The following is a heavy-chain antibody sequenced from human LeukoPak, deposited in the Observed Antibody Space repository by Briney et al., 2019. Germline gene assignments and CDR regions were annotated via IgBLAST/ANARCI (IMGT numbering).Heavy chain of an antibody. CDR1: GGSNSSYY. Sequence: SETLSLTCTVSGGSNSSYYWSWIRQPPGKGLEWIGYIYYSGSTNYNPSLKSRVTISVDTSKDQFSLKLSSVTAADTAVYYCARSSRLWGSYRYFDYWGQGTLVTVSS. J-gene: IGHJ4*02. CDR2: IYYSGST. CDR3: ARSSRLWGSYRYFDY. V-gene: IGHV4-59*01. D-gene: IGHD3-16*02.